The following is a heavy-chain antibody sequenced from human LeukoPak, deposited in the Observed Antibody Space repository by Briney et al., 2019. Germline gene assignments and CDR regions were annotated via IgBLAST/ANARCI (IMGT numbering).Heavy chain of an antibody. V-gene: IGHV3-20*04. D-gene: IGHD5-12*01. Sequence: PGGPLRLSCAASGFTFDDYGMSWVRQAPGKGLEWVSGINWNGGSTGYADSVKGRFTISRDNAKNSLYLQMNSLRAEDTALYYCARRIVATRNYYYYYMDVWGKGTTVTVSS. CDR3: ARRIVATRNYYYYYMDV. J-gene: IGHJ6*03. CDR2: INWNGGST. CDR1: GFTFDDYG.